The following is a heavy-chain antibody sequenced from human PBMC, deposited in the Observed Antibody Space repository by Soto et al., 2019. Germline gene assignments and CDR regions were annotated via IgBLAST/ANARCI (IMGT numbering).Heavy chain of an antibody. CDR1: GFTFSSYA. J-gene: IGHJ4*02. Sequence: EVQLLESGGGLVQPGGSLRLSCAASGFTFSSYAMSWVRQAPGKGLEWVSAISGSGGSTYYADSVKGRFTISRDNSKNTLYLQVNSLRAEDTAVYYCATLTDCSSTSCNDYWGQGTLVTVSS. CDR3: ATLTDCSSTSCNDY. D-gene: IGHD2-2*01. V-gene: IGHV3-23*01. CDR2: ISGSGGST.